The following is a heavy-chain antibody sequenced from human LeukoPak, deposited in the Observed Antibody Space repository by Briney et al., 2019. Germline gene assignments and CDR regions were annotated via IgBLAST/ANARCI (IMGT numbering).Heavy chain of an antibody. CDR1: GFTVSSNY. J-gene: IGHJ6*02. CDR2: ISGSDGST. Sequence: GGSLRLSCAASGFTVSSNYMSWVRQAPGKGLEWVSVISGSDGSTYYADSVKGRFTISRDNSKNTVYLQMNSLRAEDTAVYYCAKDEKYYDGSGSPYYYYGMDVWGQGTTVAVTS. D-gene: IGHD3-22*01. CDR3: AKDEKYYDGSGSPYYYYGMDV. V-gene: IGHV3-23*01.